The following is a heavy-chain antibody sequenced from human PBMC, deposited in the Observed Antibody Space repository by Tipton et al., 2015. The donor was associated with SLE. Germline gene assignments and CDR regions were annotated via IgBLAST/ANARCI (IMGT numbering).Heavy chain of an antibody. CDR2: IYYSGST. D-gene: IGHD6-19*01. J-gene: IGHJ4*02. V-gene: IGHV4-59*08. Sequence: TLSLTCTVSGASISSYSWSWIRQPPGKGLEWIGYIYYSGSTNYNPSLKSRVTISVDTSKKQFSLKLSSVTAADTAVYYCARTGSLYSSGWYQWGQGTLVTVSS. CDR3: ARTGSLYSSGWYQ. CDR1: GASISSYS.